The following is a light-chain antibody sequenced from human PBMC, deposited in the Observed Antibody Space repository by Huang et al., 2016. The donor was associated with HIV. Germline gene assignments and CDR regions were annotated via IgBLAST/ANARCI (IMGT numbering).Light chain of an antibody. CDR1: QSVSRN. CDR2: GAS. J-gene: IGKJ1*01. Sequence: EIVMTQSPATLSVSPGERATFSCRASQSVSRNLAWIQQGPGQAPRRLIYGASVRATGIPARFSGSGSGTECALTISSLQSEDSAVYYCQHYHNWLQAFGQGTKVEIK. V-gene: IGKV3-15*01. CDR3: QHYHNWLQA.